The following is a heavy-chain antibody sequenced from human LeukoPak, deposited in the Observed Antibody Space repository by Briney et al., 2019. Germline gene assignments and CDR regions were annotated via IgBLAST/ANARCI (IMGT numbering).Heavy chain of an antibody. V-gene: IGHV3-23*01. J-gene: IGHJ4*02. Sequence: GGSLRLSCAASGFTFGSSAMSWVRQAPGKGLECVSTISGSGGSTSYADSVKGRFTISRDNSKNTLYLLMNSLRAEGTAIYYCAKRITLIGAIDFWGQGTLVTVSS. CDR3: AKRITLIGAIDF. D-gene: IGHD3-22*01. CDR2: ISGSGGST. CDR1: GFTFGSSA.